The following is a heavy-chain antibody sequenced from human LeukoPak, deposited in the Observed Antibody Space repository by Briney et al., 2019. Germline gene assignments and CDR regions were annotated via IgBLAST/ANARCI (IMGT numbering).Heavy chain of an antibody. D-gene: IGHD6-13*01. CDR3: ARDDPSIAAAGIFEY. CDR1: GYTFTSYG. Sequence: ASVTVSCKASGYTFTSYGISWVRQAPGQGLEWMGWISAYNGNTNYAQKLQGRVTMTTDTSTSTAYMELRSLRSDDTAVYYCARDDPSIAAAGIFEYWGQGTLVTVSS. V-gene: IGHV1-18*01. J-gene: IGHJ4*02. CDR2: ISAYNGNT.